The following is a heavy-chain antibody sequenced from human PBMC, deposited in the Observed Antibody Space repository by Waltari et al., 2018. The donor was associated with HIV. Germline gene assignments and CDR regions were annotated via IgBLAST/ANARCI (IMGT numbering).Heavy chain of an antibody. CDR2: IFSNDEK. J-gene: IGHJ4*02. CDR1: GFSLSNDRMG. Sequence: QVTLKESGPVLVKPTETLTLTCTVSGFSLSNDRMGGSWIRQPPGKALAGLAHIFSNDEKSYSTSLKSRLTISKDTSRSQVVLTMTNMDRVDTATYYCARIRDGIRVYGSGYYFDYWGQGTLVTVSS. D-gene: IGHD3-10*01. CDR3: ARIRDGIRVYGSGYYFDY. V-gene: IGHV2-26*01.